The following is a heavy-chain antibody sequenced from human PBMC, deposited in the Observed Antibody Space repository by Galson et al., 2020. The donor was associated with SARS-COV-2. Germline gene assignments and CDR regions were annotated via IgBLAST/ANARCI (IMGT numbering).Heavy chain of an antibody. CDR1: GFTFSSYG. V-gene: IGHV3-33*01. J-gene: IGHJ4*02. Sequence: GGSLRLSCAASGFTFSSYGMHWVRQAPAKGLEWVAVIWHAASNKYYADSVKGRFTISRDNSKNTLYLQMNSLRAEDTAVYYCARDPDVLLWFGGYYFDYWGQGTLVTVSS. CDR2: IWHAASNK. CDR3: ARDPDVLLWFGGYYFDY. D-gene: IGHD3-10*01.